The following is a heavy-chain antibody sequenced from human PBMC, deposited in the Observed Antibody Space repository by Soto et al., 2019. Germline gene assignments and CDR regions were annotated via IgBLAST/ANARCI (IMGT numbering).Heavy chain of an antibody. V-gene: IGHV4-59*08. J-gene: IGHJ5*02. CDR1: GGSISPYY. CDR3: TRGGNWCDP. CDR2: NYSGST. Sequence: QVQLQESGPGLVKPSETLSLTCTVSGGSISPYYWNWIRQPPGKGLEWIGYNYSGSTNSNPSLKSRGTITVDTSRNQFSLKLTSVTAADTAIYYCTRGGNWCDPWGQGTLVTVSS.